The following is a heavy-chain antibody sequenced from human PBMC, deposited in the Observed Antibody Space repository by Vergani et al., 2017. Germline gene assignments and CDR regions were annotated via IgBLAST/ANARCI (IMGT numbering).Heavy chain of an antibody. J-gene: IGHJ5*02. D-gene: IGHD1-26*01. V-gene: IGHV2-70*04. Sequence: QVTLKESGPALVKPTQTLTLTCTFSGFSLSTSGMRVSWIRQPPGKALEWLARIDWDDDKFYSTSLKTRLTISKYTSKNQVVLTMTNMDPVDTATYYCARESGSYNWFDPWGQGTLVTVSS. CDR1: GFSLSTSGMR. CDR2: IDWDDDK. CDR3: ARESGSYNWFDP.